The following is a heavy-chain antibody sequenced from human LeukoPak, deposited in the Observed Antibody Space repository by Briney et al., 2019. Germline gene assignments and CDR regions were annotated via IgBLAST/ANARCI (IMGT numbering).Heavy chain of an antibody. D-gene: IGHD3-22*01. J-gene: IGHJ4*02. CDR2: IKSKTDGGTT. Sequence: GGSLRLSRAASGFTFSNAWMSWVRQAPGKGLEWVGRIKSKTDGGTTDYAAPVKGRFTISRDDSKNTLYLQMNSLKTEDTAVYYCTTQYYYDSSGYSKTIDYWGQGTLVTVSS. CDR3: TTQYYYDSSGYSKTIDY. CDR1: GFTFSNAW. V-gene: IGHV3-15*01.